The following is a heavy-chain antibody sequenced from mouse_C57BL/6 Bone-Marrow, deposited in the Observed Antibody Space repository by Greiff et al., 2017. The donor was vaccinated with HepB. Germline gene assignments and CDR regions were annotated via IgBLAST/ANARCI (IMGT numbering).Heavy chain of an antibody. J-gene: IGHJ2*01. CDR3: ARYYVGY. CDR2: IYPRSGNT. Sequence: VKLMESGAELARPGASVKLSCKASGYTFTSYGISWVKQRTGQGLEWIGEIYPRSGNTYYNEKFKGKATLTADKSSSTAYMELRSLTSEDSAVYFCARYYVGYWGQGTTLTVSS. CDR1: GYTFTSYG. V-gene: IGHV1-81*01.